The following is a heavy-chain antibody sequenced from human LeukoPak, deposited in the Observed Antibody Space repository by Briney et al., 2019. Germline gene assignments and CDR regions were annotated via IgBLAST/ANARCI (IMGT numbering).Heavy chain of an antibody. CDR1: GFSFSSYA. CDR2: IKPDGSEK. CDR3: ASNTGGDD. J-gene: IGHJ4*02. D-gene: IGHD2-8*02. V-gene: IGHV3-7*02. Sequence: QSGGSLRLSCAASGFSFSSYAMTWVRQAPGKGLEWVANIKPDGSEKYYVDSVKGRFTISRDNAKSSLFLQVKSLRVEDTAVYYCASNTGGDDWGQGTLVTVSS.